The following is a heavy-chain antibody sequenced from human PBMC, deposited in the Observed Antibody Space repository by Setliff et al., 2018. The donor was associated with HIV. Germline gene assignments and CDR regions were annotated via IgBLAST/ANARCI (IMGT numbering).Heavy chain of an antibody. CDR2: INHSGST. CDR1: GGSFSGYY. V-gene: IGHV4-34*01. J-gene: IGHJ4*02. D-gene: IGHD1-26*01. Sequence: SETLSLTCAVYGGSFSGYYWSWIRQPPGKGLEWIGEINHSGSTYNNPSLKSRVTMSVDTSKHQFSLNLNSVTAADTAVYFCATSEWELIDFDYWGQGTLVTV. CDR3: ATSEWELIDFDY.